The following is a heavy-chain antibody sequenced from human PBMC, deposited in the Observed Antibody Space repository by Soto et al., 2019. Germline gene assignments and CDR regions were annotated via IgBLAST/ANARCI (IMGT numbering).Heavy chain of an antibody. CDR2: IIPILGIA. Sequence: QVQLVQSGAEVKKPGSSVKVSCKASGGTFRSYTISWVRQAPGQGLEWMGRIIPILGIANYAQKFQGRVTITADKSTSTAYMELSSLRSEDTAVYYCASQGGDIYSGYDYGKVYDMDVWGKGTTVTVSS. CDR1: GGTFRSYT. J-gene: IGHJ6*03. CDR3: ASQGGDIYSGYDYGKVYDMDV. V-gene: IGHV1-69*02. D-gene: IGHD5-12*01.